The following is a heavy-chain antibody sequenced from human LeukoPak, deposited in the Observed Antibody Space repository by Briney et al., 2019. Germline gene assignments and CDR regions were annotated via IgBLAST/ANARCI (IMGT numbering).Heavy chain of an antibody. Sequence: KTSETLSLTCAVYGGSFSGYYWSWIRQPPGKGLEWTGEINHSGSTNYNPSLKSRVTISVDTSKNQFSLKLSSVTAADTAVYYCARGGGGPGRFDPWGQGTLVTVSS. CDR2: INHSGST. V-gene: IGHV4-34*01. D-gene: IGHD2-15*01. CDR3: ARGGGGPGRFDP. CDR1: GGSFSGYY. J-gene: IGHJ5*02.